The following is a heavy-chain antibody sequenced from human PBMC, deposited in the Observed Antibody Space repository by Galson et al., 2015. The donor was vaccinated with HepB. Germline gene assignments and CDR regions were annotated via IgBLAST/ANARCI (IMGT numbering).Heavy chain of an antibody. V-gene: IGHV1-2*04. CDR1: GYTFIGYY. D-gene: IGHD7-27*01. J-gene: IGHJ6*02. Sequence: SVKVSCKASGYTFIGYYIHWVRQAPGQGLEWMGWINPYNGATNYAQKFQDWGTMTRDTSISAAYMELSRLRSDDTAGYYCARLSMILTGGMDVWGQGTTVIVSS. CDR2: INPYNGAT. CDR3: ARLSMILTGGMDV.